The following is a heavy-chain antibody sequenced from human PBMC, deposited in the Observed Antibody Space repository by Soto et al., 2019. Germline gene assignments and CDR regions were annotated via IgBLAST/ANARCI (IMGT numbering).Heavy chain of an antibody. D-gene: IGHD6-13*01. CDR2: IIPIFGTA. CDR3: ARPYSNSWSTYFDY. Sequence: SVKVSCKASGGTFSSYAISWVRQAPGQGLEWMGGIIPIFGTANYAQKFQGRVTITADESASTTYMELSSLRSEDTAVYYCARPYSNSWSTYFDYWGQGTLVTVSS. J-gene: IGHJ4*02. CDR1: GGTFSSYA. V-gene: IGHV1-69*13.